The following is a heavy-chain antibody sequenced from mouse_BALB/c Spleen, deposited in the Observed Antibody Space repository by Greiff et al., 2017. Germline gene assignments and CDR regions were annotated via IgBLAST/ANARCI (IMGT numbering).Heavy chain of an antibody. D-gene: IGHD1-1*01. CDR3: ARAGGSSYAYYAMDY. CDR2: ISDGGSYT. CDR1: GFTFSDYY. V-gene: IGHV5-4*02. J-gene: IGHJ4*01. Sequence: EVQRVESGGGLVKPGGSLKLSCAASGFTFSDYYMYWVRQTPEKRLEWVATISDGGSYTYYPDSVKGRFTISRDNAKNNLYLQMSSLKSEDTAMYYCARAGGSSYAYYAMDYWGQGTSVTVSS.